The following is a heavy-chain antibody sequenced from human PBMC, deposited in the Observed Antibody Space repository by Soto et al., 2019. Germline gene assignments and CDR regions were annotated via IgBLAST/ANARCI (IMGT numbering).Heavy chain of an antibody. CDR1: GGSISSYY. CDR2: IYHSGST. J-gene: IGHJ4*02. V-gene: IGHV4-59*08. Sequence: SETLSLTCTVSGGSISSYYWSWIRQPPGKGLEWIGFIYHSGSTNYSPSLKSRVTISVDTSKNQFSLKLSSLTAADTAVYYCTRRRSGPTFFDYWGQGTLVTVSS. D-gene: IGHD3-10*01. CDR3: TRRRSGPTFFDY.